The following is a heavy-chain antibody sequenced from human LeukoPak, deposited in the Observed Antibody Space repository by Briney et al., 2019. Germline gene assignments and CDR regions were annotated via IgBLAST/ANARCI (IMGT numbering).Heavy chain of an antibody. J-gene: IGHJ5*02. D-gene: IGHD3-9*01. CDR1: GVSISSYY. CDR3: ARDGSPYYDILTGYFPYNYNWFDP. CDR2: IYYSGST. V-gene: IGHV4-59*01. Sequence: PSETLSLTCTVSGVSISSYYWSWIRQPPGKGLEWIGYIYYSGSTNYNPSLKSRVTISVDTSKNQFSLKLSSVTAADTAVYYCARDGSPYYDILTGYFPYNYNWFDPWGQGTLVTVSS.